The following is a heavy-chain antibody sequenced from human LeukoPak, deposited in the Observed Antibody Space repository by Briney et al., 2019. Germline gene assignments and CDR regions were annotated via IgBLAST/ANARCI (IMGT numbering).Heavy chain of an antibody. Sequence: GESLKISCKGSGYSFTSYWIGWVRQMPGKGLKWMGIIYCGDADTRYSPSFQGQVTISADKSISTAYLQWSSLKASDTAMYYCFQASSSSFDYWGQGTLVTVSS. V-gene: IGHV5-51*01. CDR2: IYCGDADT. CDR3: FQASSSSFDY. D-gene: IGHD6-6*01. CDR1: GYSFTSYW. J-gene: IGHJ4*02.